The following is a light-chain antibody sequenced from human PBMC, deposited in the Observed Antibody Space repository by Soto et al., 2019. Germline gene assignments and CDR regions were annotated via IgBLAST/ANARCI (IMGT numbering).Light chain of an antibody. CDR1: SSNIGSNY. Sequence: QSVLTQPPSASGTPGQRVIISCSGRSSNIGSNYVYWFQHLPGTAPKLLIYANDQRPSGVPDRFSGSKSGTSASLAISGRRSEDEADYYCAAWDDSLGCSWVFGGGTKLTVL. CDR3: AAWDDSLGCSWV. J-gene: IGLJ3*02. CDR2: AND. V-gene: IGLV1-47*02.